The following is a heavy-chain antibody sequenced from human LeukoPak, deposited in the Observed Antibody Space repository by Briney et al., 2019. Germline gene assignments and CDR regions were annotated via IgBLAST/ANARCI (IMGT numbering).Heavy chain of an antibody. J-gene: IGHJ4*02. CDR3: VSYDSSGYGFDY. Sequence: SETLSLTCTVSGGFISSGGYYWSWIRQHPGKGLEWIGYIYYSGSTYYNPSLKSRVTISVDTSKNQFSLKLSSVTAADTAVYYCVSYDSSGYGFDYWGQGTLVTVSS. CDR2: IYYSGST. CDR1: GGFISSGGYY. D-gene: IGHD3-22*01. V-gene: IGHV4-31*03.